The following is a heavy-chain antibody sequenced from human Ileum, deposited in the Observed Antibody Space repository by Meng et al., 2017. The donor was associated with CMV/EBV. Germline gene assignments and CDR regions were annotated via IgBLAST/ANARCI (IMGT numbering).Heavy chain of an antibody. CDR2: VYYSGTT. CDR3: ARNVGFYSSQIAY. D-gene: IGHD3-3*01. Sequence: HLQRQESGPGLVQPSQTLSLTCTASGGSTTSSTYYWGWIRQPPGKGLEWIGSVYYSGTTYYNPSLKSRVNMSIDTSKNRFSLKLSSATAADTAVYYCARNVGFYSSQIAYWGQGALVTVSS. J-gene: IGHJ4*02. CDR1: GGSTTSSTYY. V-gene: IGHV4-39*07.